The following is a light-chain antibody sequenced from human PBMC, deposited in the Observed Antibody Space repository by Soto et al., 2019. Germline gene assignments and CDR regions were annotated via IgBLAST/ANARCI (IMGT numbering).Light chain of an antibody. CDR1: QIISSTY. CDR2: GAS. Sequence: DIVLTQSPGTLSLSPGERATLSCRASQIISSTYLGWYQQKPGQAPRLLIYGASSRATGIPDRFSGSGSGTDFTLTISRLEPEDVATYYCQKYISAPLFTFGPGTKVDIK. CDR3: QKYISAPLFT. V-gene: IGKV3-20*01. J-gene: IGKJ3*01.